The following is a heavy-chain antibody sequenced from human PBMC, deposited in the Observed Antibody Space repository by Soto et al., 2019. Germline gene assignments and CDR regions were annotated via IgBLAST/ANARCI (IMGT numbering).Heavy chain of an antibody. CDR2: VIPNLGVT. CDR3: ARDKGYCSDTSYPDFDY. CDR1: GGTLSSYT. D-gene: IGHD2-2*01. J-gene: IGHJ4*02. V-gene: IGHV1-69*08. Sequence: QVQLVQSGAEVKKPGSSVKVSCKASGGTLSSYTFSWVRQAPGQGLEWMGRVIPNLGVTNYAKKFQGSFTIVVDTSTSTAYMELNSLRYEDTAVYYCARDKGYCSDTSYPDFDYWGQGTLVTVSS.